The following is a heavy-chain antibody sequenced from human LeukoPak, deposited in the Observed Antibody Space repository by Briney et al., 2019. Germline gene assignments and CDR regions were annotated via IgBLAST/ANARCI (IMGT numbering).Heavy chain of an antibody. CDR3: ASSALGYCSSSSCYAGPDY. CDR1: GFTFSSYW. Sequence: GGSLRLSCAASGFTFSSYWMHWVRQAPGKGLVWVSRINSDGSSTNYADSVKGRFTISRDNAKNTLYLQMNSLRAEDTAVYYCASSALGYCSSSSCYAGPDYWGQGTLVTVSS. D-gene: IGHD2-2*01. V-gene: IGHV3-74*01. CDR2: INSDGSST. J-gene: IGHJ4*02.